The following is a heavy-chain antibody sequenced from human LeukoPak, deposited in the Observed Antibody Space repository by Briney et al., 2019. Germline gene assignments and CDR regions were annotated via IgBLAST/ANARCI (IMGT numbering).Heavy chain of an antibody. Sequence: ASVKVSCKASGYTFTSYAINWVRQAPGQGLEWMGWINTNTGTPTFAQGFTGRFVFSLDTSVSTAYLQISTLKAEDTAVYYCAKNYFASGSSLDYWGQGTLVTVSS. CDR3: AKNYFASGSSLDY. D-gene: IGHD3-10*01. CDR2: INTNTGTP. CDR1: GYTFTSYA. V-gene: IGHV7-4-1*02. J-gene: IGHJ4*02.